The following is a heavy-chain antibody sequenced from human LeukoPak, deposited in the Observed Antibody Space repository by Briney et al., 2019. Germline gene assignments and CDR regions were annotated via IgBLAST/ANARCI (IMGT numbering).Heavy chain of an antibody. Sequence: GASLRLSCAASGFTFSSYAMSWVRQAPGKGLEWVANIKQDGSEKYYVDSVKGRFTISRDNAKNSLYLQMNSLRAEDTAVYYCARDRGSYYRRYYFDYWGQGTLVTVSS. J-gene: IGHJ4*02. CDR2: IKQDGSEK. CDR1: GFTFSSYA. D-gene: IGHD1-26*01. V-gene: IGHV3-7*01. CDR3: ARDRGSYYRRYYFDY.